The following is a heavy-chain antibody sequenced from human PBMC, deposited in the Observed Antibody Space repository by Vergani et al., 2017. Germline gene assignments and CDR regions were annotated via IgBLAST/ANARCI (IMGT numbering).Heavy chain of an antibody. Sequence: EVQMVTSGGGLVQPGGSLRLSCAASGFTFGDYGMHWVRQAPGKGLEWVSGIHWSSDTKGYAGSVKGRFTVSRDNAKNSLYLQMTSLRVEDTAVYYCGKSIGGYFSMDGVDVWGQGTTVTVSS. V-gene: IGHV3-9*01. D-gene: IGHD3-22*01. J-gene: IGHJ6*02. CDR3: GKSIGGYFSMDGVDV. CDR1: GFTFGDYG. CDR2: IHWSSDTK.